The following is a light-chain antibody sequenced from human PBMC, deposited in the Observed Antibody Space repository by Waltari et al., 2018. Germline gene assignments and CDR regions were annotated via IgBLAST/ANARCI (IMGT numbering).Light chain of an antibody. CDR3: QQRSNWPWT. CDR1: QSVSSY. J-gene: IGKJ1*01. V-gene: IGKV3-11*01. CDR2: EAA. Sequence: EIVLTQSPATLSLSPGERATLSCRASQSVSSYLAWYHQKPGQAPRLLIYEAANRATGIPARFSGSGSGTDFTLTISSLEPEDFAVYYCQQRSNWPWTFGQGTKVEIK.